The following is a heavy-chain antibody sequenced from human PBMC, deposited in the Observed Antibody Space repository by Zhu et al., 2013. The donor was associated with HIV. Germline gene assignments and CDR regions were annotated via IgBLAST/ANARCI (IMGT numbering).Heavy chain of an antibody. D-gene: IGHD1-1*01. CDR3: VRGRRQLGN. V-gene: IGHV3-7*04. Sequence: EVQLVESGGGLVQPGGSLRLSCAASGFTFSSYWMSWVRQAPGKGLEWVANIKDDGSEKYYVDSVKGRFTISRDNAKDSLYLQMNSLRAEDTAVYYCVRGRRQLGNWGQGNPGHRLL. J-gene: IGHJ4*02. CDR1: GFTFSSYW. CDR2: IKDDGSEK.